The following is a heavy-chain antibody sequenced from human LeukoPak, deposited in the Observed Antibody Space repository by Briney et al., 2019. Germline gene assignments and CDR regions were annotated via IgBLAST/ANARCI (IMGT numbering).Heavy chain of an antibody. CDR3: AGHYIIWTRNWFDP. D-gene: IGHD3-10*01. CDR2: IYHSGST. CDR1: GYSISSGYY. V-gene: IGHV4-38-2*02. J-gene: IGHJ5*02. Sequence: SETLSLTCTVSGYSISSGYYWGWIRQPPGKGLEWIGSIYHSGSTYYNPSLKSRVTISVDTSKNQFSLKLSSVTAADTAVYYCAGHYIIWTRNWFDPWGQGTLVTVSS.